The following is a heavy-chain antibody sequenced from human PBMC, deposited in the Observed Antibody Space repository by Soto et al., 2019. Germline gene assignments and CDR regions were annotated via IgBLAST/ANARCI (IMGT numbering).Heavy chain of an antibody. CDR2: INHSGST. D-gene: IGHD6-6*01. CDR1: GGSFSGYY. V-gene: IGHV4-34*01. CDR3: ARERGGLIAARPYYFDY. J-gene: IGHJ4*02. Sequence: SETLSLTCAVYGGSFSGYYWSWIRQPPGKGLEWIGEINHSGSTNYNPSLKSRVTISVDTSKNQFSLKLSSVTAADTAVYYCARERGGLIAARPYYFDYWGQGTLVTVSS.